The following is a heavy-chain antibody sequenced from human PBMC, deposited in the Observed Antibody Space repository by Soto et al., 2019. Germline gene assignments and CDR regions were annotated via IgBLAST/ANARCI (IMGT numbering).Heavy chain of an antibody. Sequence: EVQLLESGGGLVQPGGSLRLSCAASGFTFSSHALNWVRQAPGKGLEWVSVISGSGDNTYYVDSVKGRFTISRDNSKNTLYLQMNSLRAEDTAVYYCAKDLGTDDFWSAYYTYYYMDVWGKGTTVTVSS. J-gene: IGHJ6*03. CDR2: ISGSGDNT. CDR3: AKDLGTDDFWSAYYTYYYMDV. D-gene: IGHD3-3*01. CDR1: GFTFSSHA. V-gene: IGHV3-23*01.